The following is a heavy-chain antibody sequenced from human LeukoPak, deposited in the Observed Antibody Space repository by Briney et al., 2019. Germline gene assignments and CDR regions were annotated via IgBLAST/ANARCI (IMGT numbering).Heavy chain of an antibody. D-gene: IGHD6-6*01. CDR1: GFRLVNYG. CDR2: IRYDGNYK. V-gene: IGHV3-30*02. CDR3: AREGSSPPYYYYYMDV. J-gene: IGHJ6*03. Sequence: GGSLRLSCAASGFRLVNYGMHWVRQAPGKGVDWVAFIRYDGNYKYFGDSVKGRFTISRDNSKNTVYLQMNSLRLEDTAVYYCAREGSSPPYYYYYMDVWGKGTTVTVSS.